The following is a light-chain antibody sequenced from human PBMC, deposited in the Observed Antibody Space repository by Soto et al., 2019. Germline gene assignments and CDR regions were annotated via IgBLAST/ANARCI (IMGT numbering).Light chain of an antibody. CDR2: AAS. CDR1: QSIDGN. Sequence: EIVLTQSPATLSVSPGEGTTLSCRASQSIDGNLAWYQQRPGQAPRLLINAASTRATGVPARFSGSGSGTDFTLTISSLQSEDFAVYYCQQYNNLPGTFGQGTKVDIK. J-gene: IGKJ1*01. CDR3: QQYNNLPGT. V-gene: IGKV3-15*01.